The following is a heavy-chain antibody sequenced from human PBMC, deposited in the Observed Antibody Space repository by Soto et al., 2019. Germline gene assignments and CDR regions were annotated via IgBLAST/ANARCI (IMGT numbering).Heavy chain of an antibody. J-gene: IGHJ3*02. CDR1: GFTFSSYG. Sequence: VVSLRLSCAASGFTFSSYGMHWVRQAPGKGLEWVAVIWYDGSNKYYADSVKGRFTISRDNSKNTLYLQMNSLRAEDTAVYYCARAHGDYLESAFDIWGQGTMVTVSS. D-gene: IGHD4-17*01. CDR2: IWYDGSNK. V-gene: IGHV3-33*01. CDR3: ARAHGDYLESAFDI.